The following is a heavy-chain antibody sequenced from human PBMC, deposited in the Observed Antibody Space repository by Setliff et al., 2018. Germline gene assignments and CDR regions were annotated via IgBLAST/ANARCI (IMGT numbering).Heavy chain of an antibody. D-gene: IGHD2-21*02. CDR2: IIPIFGTT. CDR3: ARESVVVVTTTNYYYYIDV. J-gene: IGHJ6*03. Sequence: SVKVSCKASRGTFSSYGITWVRQAPGQGLEWMGGIIPIFGTTDYAQKFQGRVTMTSDTSTNTVYLEVSSLRSEDTAVYFCARESVVVVTTTNYYYYIDVWGEGTTVTVSS. CDR1: RGTFSSYG. V-gene: IGHV1-69*05.